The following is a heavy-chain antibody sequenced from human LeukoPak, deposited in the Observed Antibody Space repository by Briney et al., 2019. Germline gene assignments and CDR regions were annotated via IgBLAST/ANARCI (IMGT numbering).Heavy chain of an antibody. D-gene: IGHD3-10*01. J-gene: IGHJ5*02. CDR2: INAGNGNT. CDR3: ARGWFASGSYPWFDP. Sequence: ASVKVSCKASGYTFTTYPIHWVRQAPGQRPEWRGLINAGNGNTRYSQKFQGRLTITRDTSANTAYMDLSRLRSEDTAVYYCARGWFASGSYPWFDPWGQGTLVTVSS. V-gene: IGHV1-3*01. CDR1: GYTFTTYP.